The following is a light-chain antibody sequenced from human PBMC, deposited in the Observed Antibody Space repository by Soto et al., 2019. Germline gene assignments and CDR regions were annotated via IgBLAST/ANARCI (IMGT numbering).Light chain of an antibody. CDR2: GAS. CDR3: QQYGSSGT. Sequence: LLPKSPPPLPVTLGQPASISSRAMQSVGNNVAWYQQKPGQAPRLLIYGASNRATGIPDRFSGSGSGTDFTLSISRLEPQDFAVYYCQQYGSSGTFGQGTKVDIK. J-gene: IGKJ1*01. V-gene: IGKV3-20*01. CDR1: QSVGNN.